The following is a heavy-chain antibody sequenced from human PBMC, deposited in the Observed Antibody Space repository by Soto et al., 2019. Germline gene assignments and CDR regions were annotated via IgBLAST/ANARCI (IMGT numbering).Heavy chain of an antibody. CDR3: AKAPTRYYYYGMDV. Sequence: EVQLVESGGGLVQPGRSPRLSCAASGFTFDDYAMHWVRQAPGKGLEWVSGISWNSGSIGYADSVKGRFTISRDNAKNSLYLQMNSLRAEDTALYYCAKAPTRYYYYGMDVWGQGTTVTVSS. V-gene: IGHV3-9*01. CDR1: GFTFDDYA. J-gene: IGHJ6*02. CDR2: ISWNSGSI.